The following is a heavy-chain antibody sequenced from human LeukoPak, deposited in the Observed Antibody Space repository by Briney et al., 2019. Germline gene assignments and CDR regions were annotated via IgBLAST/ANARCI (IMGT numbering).Heavy chain of an antibody. J-gene: IGHJ4*02. D-gene: IGHD5-12*01. CDR3: TSVATMIFDY. CDR2: IYYTGTT. Sequence: PSETLSLACSVSGGSISTSNNYWGWIRQPPGKGLEWIGSIYYTGTTYYNPSLKSRVAVSVDTSNNQFSLKVTSVTAADTAVYYCTSVATMIFDYWGQGTLVTVSS. CDR1: GGSISTSNNY. V-gene: IGHV4-39*01.